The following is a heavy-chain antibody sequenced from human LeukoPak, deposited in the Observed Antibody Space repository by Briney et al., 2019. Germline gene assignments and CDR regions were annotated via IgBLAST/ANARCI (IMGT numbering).Heavy chain of an antibody. CDR2: ISSSSSHI. CDR3: ARSDYCGGDCYSSLSNY. CDR1: GFTFRSYS. J-gene: IGHJ4*02. Sequence: GGSLRLSCAASGFTFRSYSMNWVRQAPGKGLEWVSSISSSSSHIYYADSVKGRFTISRDNAKNSLYLQMNSLRAEDTAVYFCARSDYCGGDCYSSLSNYWGQGTLVTVSS. D-gene: IGHD2-21*02. V-gene: IGHV3-21*01.